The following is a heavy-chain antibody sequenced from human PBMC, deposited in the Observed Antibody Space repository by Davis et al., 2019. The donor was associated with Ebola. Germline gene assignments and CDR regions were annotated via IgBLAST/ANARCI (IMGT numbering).Heavy chain of an antibody. D-gene: IGHD6-19*01. J-gene: IGHJ4*02. CDR1: GFTFSSYW. Sequence: GESLKISCAASGFTFSSYWMHWVRQAPGKGLVWVSRINSDGSSTSYADSVKGRFTISRDNSKNTLYLQMNSLRAEDTAVYYCAKDRGKARLTGPYSSGWGGYFDYWGQGTLVTVSS. CDR3: AKDRGKARLTGPYSSGWGGYFDY. V-gene: IGHV3-74*01. CDR2: INSDGSST.